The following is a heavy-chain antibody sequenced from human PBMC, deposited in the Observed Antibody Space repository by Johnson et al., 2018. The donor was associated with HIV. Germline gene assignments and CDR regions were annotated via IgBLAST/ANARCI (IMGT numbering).Heavy chain of an antibody. Sequence: LVESGGGVVQPGGSLRLSCVASGFTFSSYGMHWVRQAPRKGLERAAFIRYDGSNKYYADAVKGRITVSRDNSKNTLYLQMNSVRDDDTAVYYCATPQGWSTLDAFDIWGQGTMVTVSS. J-gene: IGHJ3*02. V-gene: IGHV3-30*02. CDR3: ATPQGWSTLDAFDI. CDR2: IRYDGSNK. D-gene: IGHD2-15*01. CDR1: GFTFSSYG.